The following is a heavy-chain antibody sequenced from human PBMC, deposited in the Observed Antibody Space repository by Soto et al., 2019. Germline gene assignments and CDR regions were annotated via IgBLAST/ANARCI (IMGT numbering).Heavy chain of an antibody. Sequence: PGGSLRLSCAASGFTFRSHAMGWLWQAPWTGPEWVAFVDVSGGDTSYADSVKGRFTISRDNSDNSLYLHMNSLRAEDTGRYFCAREIFAAAYAATSAFDLWGQGP. CDR3: AREIFAAAYAATSAFDL. CDR1: GFTFRSHA. J-gene: IGHJ4*02. CDR2: VDVSGGDT. V-gene: IGHV3-23*01. D-gene: IGHD2-8*01.